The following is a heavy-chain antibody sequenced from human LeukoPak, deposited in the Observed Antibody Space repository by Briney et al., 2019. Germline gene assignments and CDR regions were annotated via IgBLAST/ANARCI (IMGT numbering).Heavy chain of an antibody. V-gene: IGHV3-23*01. J-gene: IGHJ4*02. CDR2: ISGSGDRT. D-gene: IGHD2-8*02. CDR3: AKDSGAILGDY. Sequence: GGSLRLSCAASGFTFSTYAMSWVRQAPGKGLEWVSTISGSGDRTYYADSVKGRFTISRDNSKNTLYLQMNSLRTEDTAVYYCAKDSGAILGDYWGQGTLVTVSS. CDR1: GFTFSTYA.